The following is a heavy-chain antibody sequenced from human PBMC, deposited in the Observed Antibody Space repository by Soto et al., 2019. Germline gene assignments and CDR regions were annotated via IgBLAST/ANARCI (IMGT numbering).Heavy chain of an antibody. CDR2: IIPIFGTA. V-gene: IGHV1-69*01. Sequence: QVQLVQSGAEVKKPGSSVKVSCKASGGTFSSYAISWVRQAPGQGLEWMGGIIPIFGTANYAQKFQGRVTITADESTSTAYMELSSLRSEDTAVYYCARDRGIAVDEPYYYGMDVWGQGTTVTVSS. CDR3: ARDRGIAVDEPYYYGMDV. CDR1: GGTFSSYA. D-gene: IGHD6-19*01. J-gene: IGHJ6*02.